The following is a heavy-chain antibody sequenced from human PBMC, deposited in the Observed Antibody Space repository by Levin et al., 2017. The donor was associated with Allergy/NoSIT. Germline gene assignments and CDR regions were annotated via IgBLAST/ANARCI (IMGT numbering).Heavy chain of an antibody. CDR3: ARGEHDFEY. CDR1: GGSISNYY. V-gene: IGHV4-4*07. J-gene: IGHJ4*02. D-gene: IGHD1/OR15-1a*01. Sequence: TGGSLRLSCTVSGGSISNYYWNWIRQPAGKGLEWIGRIYSSGGTNYNPSLKSRITMSVDMSKNQFSLKLTSVTAADTAVYYCARGEHDFEYWGQGIQVTVFS. CDR2: IYSSGGT.